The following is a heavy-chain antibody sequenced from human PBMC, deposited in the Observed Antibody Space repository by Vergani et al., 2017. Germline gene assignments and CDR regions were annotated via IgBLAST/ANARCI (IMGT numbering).Heavy chain of an antibody. J-gene: IGHJ4*02. CDR2: VYHSGTN. CDR3: VRRGYCAGGGCYRLWYFDY. Sequence: QVQLQESGPRLVKPSETLSLTCAVSGYSISSAYYWGWIRQPPGKGLQWIGSVYHSGTNYYNPSLKTRATISVDTSKNQFSLSLKSVTAADTAVYYCVRRGYCAGGGCYRLWYFDYWGQGTVVTVSS. D-gene: IGHD2-8*02. CDR1: GYSISSAYY. V-gene: IGHV4-38-2*01.